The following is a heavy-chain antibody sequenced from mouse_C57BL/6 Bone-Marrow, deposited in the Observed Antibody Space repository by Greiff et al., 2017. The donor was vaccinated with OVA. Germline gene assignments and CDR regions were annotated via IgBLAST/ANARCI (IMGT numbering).Heavy chain of an antibody. CDR3: ARSGLCYGSVDD. J-gene: IGHJ2*01. CDR1: GYTFTSYT. Sequence: QVQLKESGAELARPGASVKMSCKASGYTFTSYTMHWVKQRPGQGLEWIGYINPSSGYTKYNQKFKDKATLTADKSSSTAYMQLSSLTSEDSAVYYCARSGLCYGSVDDWGQGTTLTVSS. V-gene: IGHV1-4*01. D-gene: IGHD1-1*01. CDR2: INPSSGYT.